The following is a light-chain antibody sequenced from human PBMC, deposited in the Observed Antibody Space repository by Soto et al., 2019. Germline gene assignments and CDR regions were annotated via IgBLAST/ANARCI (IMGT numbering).Light chain of an antibody. Sequence: EFVLTQSPATLSLSPGERATLSCRASQSVSSYLAWYQQKPGQAPRLLIYDVSNRATGIPARFSGSGSGTDFTLTISSLEPEDFAVYYCQQRSVWPRTFGQGTKVEIK. CDR2: DVS. CDR3: QQRSVWPRT. V-gene: IGKV3-11*01. J-gene: IGKJ1*01. CDR1: QSVSSY.